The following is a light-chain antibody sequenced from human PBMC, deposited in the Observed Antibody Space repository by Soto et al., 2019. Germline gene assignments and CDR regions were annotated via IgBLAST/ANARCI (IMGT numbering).Light chain of an antibody. CDR3: CSYTTSSTYV. CDR2: DVS. V-gene: IGLV2-14*03. Sequence: QSALTQPASVSGSPGQSIAISCTGTSSDVGNYNFVSWYQQHPGKAPKLMIYDVSNRPSGISNRFSGSKSGNTASLTISGLQAEDEADYYCCSYTTSSTYVFVTGTKATVL. CDR1: SSDVGNYNF. J-gene: IGLJ1*01.